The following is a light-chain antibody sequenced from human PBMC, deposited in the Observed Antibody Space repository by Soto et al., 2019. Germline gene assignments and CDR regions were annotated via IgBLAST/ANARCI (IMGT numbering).Light chain of an antibody. CDR2: GAS. V-gene: IGKV3-15*01. CDR1: QSVSSN. Sequence: EILMTQSPATLSVSPGERATLSCRASQSVSSNFAWYQQKPGQAPSLLIHGASTRATGIPARFSGSGSGTEFTLTISSLQSEDFSFYYCQQYNNWPPWTFGQGTKVEIK. J-gene: IGKJ1*01. CDR3: QQYNNWPPWT.